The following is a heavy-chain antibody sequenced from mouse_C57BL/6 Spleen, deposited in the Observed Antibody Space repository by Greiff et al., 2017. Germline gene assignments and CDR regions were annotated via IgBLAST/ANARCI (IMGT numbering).Heavy chain of an antibody. CDR2: INPGSGGT. Sequence: QVQLQQSGAELVRPGTSVKVSCKASGYAFTNYLIEWVKQRPGQGLEWIGVINPGSGGTNYNEKFKGKATLTADKSSSTAYMQLSSLTSEDSAVYFCARWKLAPFAYWAQGTLVTVSA. V-gene: IGHV1-54*01. CDR1: GYAFTNYL. D-gene: IGHD4-1*01. J-gene: IGHJ3*01. CDR3: ARWKLAPFAY.